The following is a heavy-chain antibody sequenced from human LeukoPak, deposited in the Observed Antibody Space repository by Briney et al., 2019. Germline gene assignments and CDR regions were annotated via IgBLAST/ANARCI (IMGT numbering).Heavy chain of an antibody. J-gene: IGHJ4*02. Sequence: GGSLRLSCAASGFTFSNYWMSWVRQAPGKGLEWVANIKQDGSERYYVDSVKGRFTISRDNAKNSLYLQMNSLRAEDTAVYYCARMNQLYYFDYWGQGTLITVSS. CDR3: ARMNQLYYFDY. CDR2: IKQDGSER. D-gene: IGHD2-2*01. CDR1: GFTFSNYW. V-gene: IGHV3-7*03.